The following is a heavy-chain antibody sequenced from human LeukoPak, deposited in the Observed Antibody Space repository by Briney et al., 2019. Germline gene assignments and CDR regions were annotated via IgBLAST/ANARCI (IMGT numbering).Heavy chain of an antibody. CDR1: GFTFSSYS. CDR2: ISSSSSYI. D-gene: IGHD1-26*01. J-gene: IGHJ4*02. CDR3: ARDRWELSSIDY. Sequence: GGSLRLSCAASGFTFSSYSMNRVRQAPGKGLEWVSSISSSSSYIYYADSVKGRFTISRDNAKNSLYLQMNSLRAEDTAVYYCARDRWELSSIDYWGQGTLVTVSS. V-gene: IGHV3-21*01.